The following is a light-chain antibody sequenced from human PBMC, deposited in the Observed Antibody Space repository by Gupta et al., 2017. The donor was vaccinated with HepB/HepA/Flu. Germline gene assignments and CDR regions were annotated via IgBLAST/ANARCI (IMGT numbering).Light chain of an antibody. CDR3: QQYGASLI. CDR1: QNVNSGY. J-gene: IGKJ4*01. V-gene: IGKV3-20*01. CDR2: GAS. Sequence: IVLTQSPPTLSFSVGERATRSCRASQNVNSGYLAWYQQKPGQAPSLLMYGASTRATGIPDRFSGSGSGTNFTLTISQLEPADFALYYCQQYGASLIFGGGTKVEI.